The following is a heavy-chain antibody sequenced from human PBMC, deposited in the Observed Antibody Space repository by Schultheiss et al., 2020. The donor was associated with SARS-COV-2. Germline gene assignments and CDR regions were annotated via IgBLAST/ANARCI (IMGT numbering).Heavy chain of an antibody. J-gene: IGHJ6*02. CDR2: ISAYNGNT. V-gene: IGHV1-18*01. D-gene: IGHD3-9*01. CDR1: GGTFSSYA. CDR3: ARVTADFDWLFPTRTQFLMDV. Sequence: ASVKVSCKASGGTFSSYAISWVRQAPGQGLEWMGWISAYNGNTNYAQKLQGRVTMTRDTSISTAYMELSRLRSDDTAVYYCARVTADFDWLFPTRTQFLMDVWGQGTTVTVSS.